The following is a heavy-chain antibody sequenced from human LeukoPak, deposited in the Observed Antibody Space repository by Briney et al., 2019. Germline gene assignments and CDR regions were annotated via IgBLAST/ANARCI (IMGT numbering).Heavy chain of an antibody. CDR1: GFTFNEFG. V-gene: IGHV3-33*01. J-gene: IGHJ4*02. D-gene: IGHD1-26*01. Sequence: GGPLRLLCAAWGFTFNEFGVLWVRQAPGQGGEGVALIWYDGRNKYYGDSVKGRFPISRDNSKNTVYLQMNSLTVEDTAIYVCARDRPTGSYYSIDYWGQGTLATVSS. CDR2: IWYDGRNK. CDR3: ARDRPTGSYYSIDY.